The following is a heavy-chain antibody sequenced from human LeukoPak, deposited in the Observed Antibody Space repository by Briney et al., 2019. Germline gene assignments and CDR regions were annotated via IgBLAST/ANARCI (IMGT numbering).Heavy chain of an antibody. CDR1: GFTFSSYA. J-gene: IGHJ4*02. V-gene: IGHV3-23*01. Sequence: GGSLRLSCAGSGFTFSSYAMSWVRQAPGKGLEWVSAISGSGGSTYYADSVKGRFTISRDNSKNTLYLQMNSRRAEDTAVYYCAKSGYDFWSGLPDYWGQGTLVTVSS. D-gene: IGHD3-3*01. CDR2: ISGSGGST. CDR3: AKSGYDFWSGLPDY.